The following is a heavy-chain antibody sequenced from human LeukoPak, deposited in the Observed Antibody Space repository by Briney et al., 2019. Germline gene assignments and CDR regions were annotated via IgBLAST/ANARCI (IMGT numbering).Heavy chain of an antibody. J-gene: IGHJ4*02. D-gene: IGHD2-21*01. CDR1: GGSISSGSYY. Sequence: SETLSLTCTVSGGSISSGSYYWSWIRQPAGKGLEWIGRIYTSGSTNYNPSLKSRVTISVDTSKNQFSLKLSSVTAADTAVYYCARGDDCGGDCYSYGYWGQGTLVTVSS. V-gene: IGHV4-61*02. CDR2: IYTSGST. CDR3: ARGDDCGGDCYSYGY.